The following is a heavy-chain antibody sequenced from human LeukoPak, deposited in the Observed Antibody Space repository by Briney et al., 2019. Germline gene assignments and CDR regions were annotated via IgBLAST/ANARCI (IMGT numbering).Heavy chain of an antibody. CDR1: GYTFTGYY. D-gene: IGHD6-19*01. CDR2: INPNSGAT. CDR3: ARGLFPIAMAGNDY. J-gene: IGHJ4*02. Sequence: GASVKVSCKPSGYTFTGYYMHWVRQAPGQGLEWMGWINPNSGATNYAQKFQGRVTMTRDTSISTAYMELSRLRSDDTAVYYCARGLFPIAMAGNDYWGQGTLVTVSS. V-gene: IGHV1-2*02.